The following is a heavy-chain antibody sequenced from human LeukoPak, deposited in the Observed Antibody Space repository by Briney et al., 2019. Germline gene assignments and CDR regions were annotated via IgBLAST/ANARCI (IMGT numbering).Heavy chain of an antibody. D-gene: IGHD6-19*01. V-gene: IGHV4-39*07. J-gene: IGHJ3*02. Sequence: PSETLSLTCTVSGGSISSSSYYWGWIRQPPGKGLEWIGSIYYSGSTYYNPSLKSRVTISVDTSKNQFSLKLSSVTAADTAVYYCARDPGSGWYVGAFDIWGQGTMVTVSS. CDR2: IYYSGST. CDR1: GGSISSSSYY. CDR3: ARDPGSGWYVGAFDI.